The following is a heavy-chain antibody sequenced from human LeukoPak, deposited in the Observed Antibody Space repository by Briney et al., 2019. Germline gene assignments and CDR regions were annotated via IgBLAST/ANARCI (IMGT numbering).Heavy chain of an antibody. CDR1: GGSISTYY. CDR2: IYTSGST. V-gene: IGHV4-4*07. D-gene: IGHD1/OR15-1a*01. CDR3: ARETTEILGNWFDP. Sequence: SETLSLTCTVSGGSISTYYWSWIRQPAGKGLEWIGRIYTSGSTNYNPSLKSRVTMSVDTSKNQFSLKLSSVTAADTAVYYCARETTEILGNWFDPWGQGTLVTVSS. J-gene: IGHJ5*02.